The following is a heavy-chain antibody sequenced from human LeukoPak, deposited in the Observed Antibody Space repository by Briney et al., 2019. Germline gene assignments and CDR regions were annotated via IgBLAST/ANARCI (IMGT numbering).Heavy chain of an antibody. CDR2: IAGSGVST. Sequence: PGGSLRLSCAASGFTFSTYGMTWVRQAPGKGLEWVSAIAGSGVSTFYARSVRGRFTISRDNSKNTLHLQMSSLRADDSALYYCARFGDYGEYWGQGTLVIVSS. CDR1: GFTFSTYG. J-gene: IGHJ4*02. D-gene: IGHD4-17*01. CDR3: ARFGDYGEY. V-gene: IGHV3-23*01.